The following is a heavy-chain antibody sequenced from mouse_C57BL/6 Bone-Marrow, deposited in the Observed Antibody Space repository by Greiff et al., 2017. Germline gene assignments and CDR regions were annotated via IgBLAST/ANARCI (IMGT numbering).Heavy chain of an antibody. CDR2: ISSGGSYT. D-gene: IGHD2-13*01. Sequence: EVKLVESGGDLVKPGGSLKLSCAASGFTFSSYGMSWVRQTPDKRLEWVATISSGGSYTYYPDSVKGRYTISRDNAKNTLYLQMSSLKSEDTAMYYCARLPYGDGAYWGQGTLVTVSA. V-gene: IGHV5-6*01. CDR3: ARLPYGDGAY. J-gene: IGHJ3*01. CDR1: GFTFSSYG.